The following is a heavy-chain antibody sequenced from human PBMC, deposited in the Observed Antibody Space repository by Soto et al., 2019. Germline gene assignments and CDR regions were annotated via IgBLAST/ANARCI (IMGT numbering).Heavy chain of an antibody. CDR1: GGSISSYY. CDR3: ARVANYYDSSGYYYAYFDY. V-gene: IGHV4-59*01. CDR2: IYYSGST. Sequence: SETLSLTCTVSGGSISSYYWSWIRQPPGKGLEWIGYIYYSGSTNYNPSLKSRVTISVDTSKNQFSLKLSSVTAADTAVYYCARVANYYDSSGYYYAYFDYWGQGTLVTVS. J-gene: IGHJ4*02. D-gene: IGHD3-22*01.